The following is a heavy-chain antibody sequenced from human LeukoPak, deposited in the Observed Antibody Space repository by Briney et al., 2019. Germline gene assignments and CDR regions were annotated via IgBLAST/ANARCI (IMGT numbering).Heavy chain of an antibody. CDR1: GFTFSSYE. D-gene: IGHD2-2*01. CDR2: ISSSGSTI. J-gene: IGHJ6*04. Sequence: GGSPRLSCAASGFTFSSYEMNWVRQAPGKGLEWVSYISSSGSTIYYADSVKGRFTISRDNAKNSLYLQMNSLRAEDTAVYYCARLGYCSSTSCYAYYGMDVWGKGTTVTVSS. CDR3: ARLGYCSSTSCYAYYGMDV. V-gene: IGHV3-48*03.